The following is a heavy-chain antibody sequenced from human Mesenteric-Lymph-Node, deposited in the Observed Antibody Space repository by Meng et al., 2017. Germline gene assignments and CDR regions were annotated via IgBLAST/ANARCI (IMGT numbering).Heavy chain of an antibody. CDR2: IKHDGSEK. V-gene: IGHV3-7*01. D-gene: IGHD5-12*01. CDR1: GFTFSSNW. CDR3: ARDPGFSRTWLFYYALDV. J-gene: IGHJ6*02. Sequence: GGSLRLSCAASGFTFSSNWRNWVRQAPGKGLEWVANIKHDGSEKNYGDSVKGRFTISRDNAKNSLYLQMNSLRAEDTAVYYCARDPGFSRTWLFYYALDVWGQGTTVTVSS.